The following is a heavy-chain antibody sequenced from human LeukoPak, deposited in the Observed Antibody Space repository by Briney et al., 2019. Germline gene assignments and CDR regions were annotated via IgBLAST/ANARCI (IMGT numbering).Heavy chain of an antibody. V-gene: IGHV4-59*12. Sequence: SETLSLTCTVSGGSISSYYWSWIRQPPGKGLEWIGYIYYSGSTNYNPSLRSRVTISLDTTKNQFSLKLSSVTAADTAVYYCAREGAGPNYGPNWFDPWGQGTLVTVSS. CDR1: GGSISSYY. D-gene: IGHD3-16*01. CDR2: IYYSGST. J-gene: IGHJ5*02. CDR3: AREGAGPNYGPNWFDP.